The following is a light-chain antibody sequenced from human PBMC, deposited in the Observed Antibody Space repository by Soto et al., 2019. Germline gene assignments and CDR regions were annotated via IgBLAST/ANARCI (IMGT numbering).Light chain of an antibody. CDR2: GAS. CDR1: QSVSSN. Sequence: VVMTQSPGTLSVSPGESATLSCRASQSVSSNLAWYQQKPGQAPRLLIYGASTRATAVPARFSGSGSGTEFTLTISSLQSEDFAVYYCQQYNNWPLTFGGGTKVGIK. J-gene: IGKJ4*01. V-gene: IGKV3-15*01. CDR3: QQYNNWPLT.